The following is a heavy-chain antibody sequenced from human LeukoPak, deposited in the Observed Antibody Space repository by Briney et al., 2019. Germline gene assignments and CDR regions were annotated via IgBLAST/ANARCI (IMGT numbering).Heavy chain of an antibody. J-gene: IGHJ6*03. CDR3: ARNTYYYDSGGSSYYMDV. CDR2: IYTSGST. D-gene: IGHD3-22*01. CDR1: GGSLSGYY. V-gene: IGHV4-59*10. Sequence: PSETLSLTCAVYGGSLSGYYWSWIRQPAGKGLEWIGRIYTSGSTNYNPSLKSRVTMSVDTSKNQFSLKLSSVTAADTAVYYCARNTYYYDSGGSSYYMDVWGKGTTVTISS.